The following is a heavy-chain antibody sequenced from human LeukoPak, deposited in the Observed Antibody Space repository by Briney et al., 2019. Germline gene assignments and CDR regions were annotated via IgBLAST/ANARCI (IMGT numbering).Heavy chain of an antibody. Sequence: GSLRLSCAASGFTFTEYSIIWVRQAPGKGLEWVSFISDISDRSSTIHYADSVKGRFTISRDNAERSVYLQMNSLRADDTAVYYCARVRGPTLKTCYMDVWGTGTTVTVSS. CDR3: ARVRGPTLKTCYMDV. D-gene: IGHD3-10*01. V-gene: IGHV3-48*04. CDR2: ISDRSSTI. J-gene: IGHJ6*03. CDR1: GFTFTEYS.